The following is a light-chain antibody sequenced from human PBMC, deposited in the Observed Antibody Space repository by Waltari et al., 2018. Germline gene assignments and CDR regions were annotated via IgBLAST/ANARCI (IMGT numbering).Light chain of an antibody. CDR3: QQLLSYPLT. Sequence: DIQFTQSPSFLSTSVGDRVTITCRANQDISSYLAWYQQQPGKAPKLLISAASTLQSAVPSRFSGSGSGTEFTLTISSLQSEDIATYYCQQLLSYPLTFGGGTKVEIK. CDR2: AAS. CDR1: QDISSY. V-gene: IGKV1-9*01. J-gene: IGKJ4*01.